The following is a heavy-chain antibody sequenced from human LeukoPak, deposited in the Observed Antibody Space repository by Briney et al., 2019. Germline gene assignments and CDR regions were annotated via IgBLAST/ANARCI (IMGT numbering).Heavy chain of an antibody. J-gene: IGHJ6*03. CDR3: ARGMAYYDFWGGYYFPPYYYYYMDV. D-gene: IGHD3-3*01. CDR1: GDSVSSNSAA. CDR2: TYYRSKWYN. V-gene: IGHV6-1*01. Sequence: SQTLSLTCAISGDSVSSNSAAWNWIRQSPSRGLEWLGRTYYRSKWYNDYAVSVKSRITINPDTSKNQFSLQLNSVTPEDTAVYYCARGMAYYDFWGGYYFPPYYYYYMDVWGKGTTVTVSS.